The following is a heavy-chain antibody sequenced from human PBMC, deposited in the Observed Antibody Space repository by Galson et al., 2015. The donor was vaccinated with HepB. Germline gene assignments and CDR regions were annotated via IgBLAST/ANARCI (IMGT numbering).Heavy chain of an antibody. D-gene: IGHD4-17*01. CDR2: IKQDGSEK. CDR1: GFTFSSYW. V-gene: IGHV3-7*03. Sequence: SLRLSCAASGFTFSSYWMSWVRQAPGKGLEWVANIKQDGSEKYYVDSVKGRFTISRDNAKNSLYLQMNSLRAEDTAVYYCARDLYYGDYLLTYYYYGMDVWGQGTTVTVSS. CDR3: ARDLYYGDYLLTYYYYGMDV. J-gene: IGHJ6*02.